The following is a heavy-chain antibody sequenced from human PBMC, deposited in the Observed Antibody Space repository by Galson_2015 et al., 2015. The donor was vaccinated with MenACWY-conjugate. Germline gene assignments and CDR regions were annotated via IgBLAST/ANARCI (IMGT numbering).Heavy chain of an antibody. CDR3: ARGDLASVVLYYSYYYMDV. CDR2: INAGTGYT. J-gene: IGHJ6*03. Sequence: QSGAEVKKPGASVRISCRPSGYIFTTYALQWVRQAPGQRLERVGWINAGTGYTKYSQTFQGRVTITRDTSARTAYMELSGLTSEDTAVYYCARGDLASVVLYYSYYYMDVWGTGTTVIVSS. CDR1: GYIFTTYA. D-gene: IGHD2-15*01. V-gene: IGHV1-3*01.